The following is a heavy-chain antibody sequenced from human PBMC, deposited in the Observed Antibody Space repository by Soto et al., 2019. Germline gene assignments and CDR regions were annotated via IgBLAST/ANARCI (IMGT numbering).Heavy chain of an antibody. Sequence: PGGSLRLSCAASGFTFDDYAMHWVRQAPGKGLEWVSGISWNSGSIGYADSVKGRFTISRDNAKNSLYLQMNSLRAEDTALYYCAKDFTMIVVDPIFDYWGRGTMVTV. CDR2: ISWNSGSI. CDR3: AKDFTMIVVDPIFDY. D-gene: IGHD3-22*01. CDR1: GFTFDDYA. V-gene: IGHV3-9*01. J-gene: IGHJ4*02.